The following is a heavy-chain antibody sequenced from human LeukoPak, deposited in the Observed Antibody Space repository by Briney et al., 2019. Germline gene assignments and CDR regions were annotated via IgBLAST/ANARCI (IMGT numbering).Heavy chain of an antibody. J-gene: IGHJ3*02. Sequence: PGGSLRLSCAATGFIFSSYDFHWVRQPTGKGLEWVSAIGTTGDTYYSDSVKGRFTISRENAKSSLYLQMNSPRVGDTAVYFCARVKGGNSDWSRDAFDSWGQGTMVAVSS. CDR3: ARVKGGNSDWSRDAFDS. D-gene: IGHD3-9*01. CDR2: IGTTGDT. V-gene: IGHV3-13*04. CDR1: GFIFSSYD.